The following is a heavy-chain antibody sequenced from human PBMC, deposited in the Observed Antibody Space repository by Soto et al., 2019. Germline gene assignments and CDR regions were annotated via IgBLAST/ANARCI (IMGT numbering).Heavy chain of an antibody. V-gene: IGHV1-3*01. J-gene: IGHJ4*02. CDR2: INAGNGNT. CDR1: GYTFTSYA. CDR3: ARDPFSGYRPHFDY. D-gene: IGHD5-12*01. Sequence: QVQLVQSGAEVKKPGASVKVSCKASGYTFTSYAMHWVRQAPGQRLEWMGWINAGNGNTKYSQKFQGRVTITRDTSASTAYRELSSLRSEDTAVYYCARDPFSGYRPHFDYWGQGTLVTVSS.